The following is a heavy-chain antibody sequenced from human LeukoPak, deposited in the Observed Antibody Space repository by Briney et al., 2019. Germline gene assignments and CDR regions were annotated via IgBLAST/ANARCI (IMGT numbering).Heavy chain of an antibody. CDR3: ARLMLVVAYFDS. CDR1: GGSISSSSYY. J-gene: IGHJ4*02. V-gene: IGHV4-39*01. Sequence: SETLSLTCTVSGGSISSSSYYWGWIRQPPGKGLEWIGSVYYSGSTYYNPSLKSRVTISVDTSKNQFSLKLSSVTAADTAVYYCARLMLVVAYFDSWGQGTLVTVSS. D-gene: IGHD3-22*01. CDR2: VYYSGST.